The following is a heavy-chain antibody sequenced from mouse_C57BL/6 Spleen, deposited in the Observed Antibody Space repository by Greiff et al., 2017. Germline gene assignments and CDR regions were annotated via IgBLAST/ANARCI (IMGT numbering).Heavy chain of an antibody. CDR3: ARPCDVEWYFDV. CDR1: GFSFTSYG. V-gene: IGHV2-2*01. Sequence: QVKLQQSGPGLVQPSQRLSIPCTVSGFSFTSYGVHWVRQSPGKGLEWLGVIWSGGSTAYNAAFISSMSISKDNSKIQVFFKMHRLQAGDTAIYYCARPCDVEWYFDVWGTVTTVTVSS. J-gene: IGHJ1*03. CDR2: IWSGGST.